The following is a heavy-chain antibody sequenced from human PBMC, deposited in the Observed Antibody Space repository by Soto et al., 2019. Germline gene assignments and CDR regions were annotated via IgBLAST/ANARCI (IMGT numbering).Heavy chain of an antibody. J-gene: IGHJ2*01. CDR2: IYYSGST. CDR3: ARFNWYFAL. CDR1: GGSISSYY. V-gene: IGHV4-59*08. Sequence: QVQLQESGPGLVKPSETLSLTCTVSGGSISSYYWSWIRQPPGKGLEWIGYIYYSGSTNYNPSLQSRVTISVDTSKNQFSRKPSSVTAADTAVYYCARFNWYFALWGRGTLVTVSS.